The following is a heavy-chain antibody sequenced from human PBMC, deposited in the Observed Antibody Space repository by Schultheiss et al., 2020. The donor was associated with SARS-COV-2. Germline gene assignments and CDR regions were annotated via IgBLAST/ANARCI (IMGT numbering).Heavy chain of an antibody. CDR3: ARSSYYYDGVDV. J-gene: IGHJ6*02. Sequence: SETLSLTCTVSGGSISSSSYYWGWIRQPPGKGLEWIGYIYYSGSANYNPSLKSRVTISVDTSKNQFSLNLTSVTAADTAVYYCARSSYYYDGVDVWGQGTTVTVSS. CDR2: IYYSGSA. CDR1: GGSISSSSYY. D-gene: IGHD1-7*01. V-gene: IGHV4-61*05.